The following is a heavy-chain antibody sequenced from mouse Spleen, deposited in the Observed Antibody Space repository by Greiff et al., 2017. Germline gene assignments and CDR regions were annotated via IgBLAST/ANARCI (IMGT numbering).Heavy chain of an antibody. D-gene: IGHD2-12*01. CDR3: ARNDAWFAY. Sequence: EVQLVESGPGLVKPSQSLSLTCTVTGYSITSDYAWNWIRQFPGNKLEWMGYISYSGSTSYNPSLKSRISITRDTSKNQFFLQLNSVTTEDTATYYCARNDAWFAYWGQGTLVTVSA. CDR2: ISYSGST. J-gene: IGHJ3*01. V-gene: IGHV3-2*02. CDR1: GYSITSDYA.